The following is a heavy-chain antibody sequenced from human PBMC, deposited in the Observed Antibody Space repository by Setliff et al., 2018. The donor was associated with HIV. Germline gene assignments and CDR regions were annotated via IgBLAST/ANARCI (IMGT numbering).Heavy chain of an antibody. J-gene: IGHJ4*02. D-gene: IGHD6-13*01. CDR2: IDANTGIP. V-gene: IGHV7-4-1*02. CDR3: ARVGSGWSTFDY. CDR1: GYTFTNYY. Sequence: ASVKVSCKASGYTFTNYYMHWVRQAPGQGLEWMGYIDANTGIPTYAQALSGRFVFSLDTSVSTAFLQINRLKAEDTAKYYCARVGSGWSTFDYWGQGALVTVSS.